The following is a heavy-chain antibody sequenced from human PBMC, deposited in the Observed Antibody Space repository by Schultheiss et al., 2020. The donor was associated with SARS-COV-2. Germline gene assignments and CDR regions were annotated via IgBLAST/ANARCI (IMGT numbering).Heavy chain of an antibody. CDR2: IKQDGSEK. CDR1: GFTFSSYV. D-gene: IGHD3-10*01. CDR3: ARDWGGVLLWFGTDY. J-gene: IGHJ4*02. Sequence: GGSLRLSCAASGFTFSSYVMSWVRQAPGKGLEWVANIKQDGSEKYYVDSVKGRFTISRDNAKNSLYLQMNSLRAEDTAVYYCARDWGGVLLWFGTDYWGQGTLVTVSS. V-gene: IGHV3-7*01.